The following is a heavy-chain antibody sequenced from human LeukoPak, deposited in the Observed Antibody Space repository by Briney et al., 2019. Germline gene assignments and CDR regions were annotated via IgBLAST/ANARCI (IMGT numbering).Heavy chain of an antibody. J-gene: IGHJ4*02. CDR3: AASSGVTLGRF. Sequence: PSETLSLTCTVSGGSISSGSHYYNRIRQHPGKGLEWIGYIYYTGITSYNPSLKSRVTMSVDTSMNKLSLKLTSLTAADTAVYYCAASSGVTLGRFWGQGTLVTVSS. V-gene: IGHV4-31*03. D-gene: IGHD3-16*01. CDR1: GGSISSGSHY. CDR2: IYYTGIT.